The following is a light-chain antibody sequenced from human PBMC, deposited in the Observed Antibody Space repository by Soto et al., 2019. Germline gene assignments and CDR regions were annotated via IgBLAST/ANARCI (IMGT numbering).Light chain of an antibody. J-gene: IGKJ4*01. CDR2: GAS. CDR1: QSVSSSY. V-gene: IGKV3-20*01. CDR3: QQYGSSPLT. Sequence: ESVLTQSPGTLSLSPGERATLSCRASQSVSSSYLAWYQQKPGQAPRLLIYGASSRATGIPDRFSGSGSGTDFTLTISRLEPEDFAVYYCQQYGSSPLTFRGGTKVEIK.